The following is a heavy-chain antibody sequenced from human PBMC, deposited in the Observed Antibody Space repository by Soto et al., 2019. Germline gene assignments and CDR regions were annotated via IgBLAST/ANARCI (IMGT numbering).Heavy chain of an antibody. CDR1: GFTFSSYG. J-gene: IGHJ4*02. CDR3: AKAHDSSGDGY. Sequence: QVQLVESGGGVVQPGRSLRLSCAASGFTFSSYGMHWVRQAPGKGLEWVAVILYDGSNKYYADSVKGRFTISRDNSKNTLYLQMNSLRAEDTAVYYCAKAHDSSGDGYWGQGTLVTVSS. D-gene: IGHD3-22*01. V-gene: IGHV3-30*18. CDR2: ILYDGSNK.